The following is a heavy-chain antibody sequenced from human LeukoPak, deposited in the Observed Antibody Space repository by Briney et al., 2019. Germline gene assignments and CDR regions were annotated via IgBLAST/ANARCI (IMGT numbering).Heavy chain of an antibody. D-gene: IGHD2/OR15-2a*01. J-gene: IGHJ5*02. V-gene: IGHV3-21*01. Sequence: GGSLRLSCAASGFTFSSYSMNWVRQAPGKGLEWVSSISSSSSYIYYADSVKGRFTISRDNAKNSLYLQMNSLRAEHTAVYYCAVWGTTHNWFDPWGQGTLVTVSS. CDR2: ISSSSSYI. CDR3: AVWGTTHNWFDP. CDR1: GFTFSSYS.